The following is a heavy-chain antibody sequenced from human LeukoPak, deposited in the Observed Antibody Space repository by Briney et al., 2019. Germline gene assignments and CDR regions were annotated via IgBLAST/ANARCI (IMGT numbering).Heavy chain of an antibody. V-gene: IGHV4-59*08. D-gene: IGHD3-22*01. CDR2: IFYKGNT. CDR1: GYDSISTYY. J-gene: IGHJ4*02. Sequence: SETLSLTCSVSGYDSISTYYWNWIRQPPGKGLEWIGQIFYKGNTNYNPSLESRVTMSVDTSKNEFSLKLSSVTAADTAVYYCARSNYDSSGYYVWWGQGTLVTVSS. CDR3: ARSNYDSSGYYVW.